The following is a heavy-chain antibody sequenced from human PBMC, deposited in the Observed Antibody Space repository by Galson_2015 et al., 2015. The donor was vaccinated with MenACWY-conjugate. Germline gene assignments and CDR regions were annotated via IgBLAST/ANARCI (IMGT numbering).Heavy chain of an antibody. CDR1: GFTFSSYA. CDR3: AKKTLFTMVRGVMDY. V-gene: IGHV3-23*01. D-gene: IGHD3-10*01. Sequence: SLRLSCAASGFTFSSYAMSWVRQAPGKGLEWVSAISGSGGSTYYADSVKGRFTISRDNSKNTLYLQMNSLRAEDTAVYYCAKKTLFTMVRGVMDYWGQGTLVTVSS. J-gene: IGHJ4*02. CDR2: ISGSGGST.